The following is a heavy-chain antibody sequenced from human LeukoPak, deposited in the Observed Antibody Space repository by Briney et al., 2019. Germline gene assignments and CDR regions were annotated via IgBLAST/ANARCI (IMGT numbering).Heavy chain of an antibody. D-gene: IGHD2-15*01. V-gene: IGHV4-34*01. Sequence: SETLSLTCGVSDGSLSGSYWTWIRQAPGKGLEWIGDINYSGITNYDPSLKSRVTISVDTSTNQFSLRLTSVTAADTAVYYCARQKPSTFRQYGRGRPFDYRGQGTLVTVSS. CDR3: ARQKPSTFRQYGRGRPFDY. CDR2: INYSGIT. CDR1: DGSLSGSY. J-gene: IGHJ4*02.